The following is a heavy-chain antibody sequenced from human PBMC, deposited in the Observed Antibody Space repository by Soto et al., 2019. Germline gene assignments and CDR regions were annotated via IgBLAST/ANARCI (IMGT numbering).Heavy chain of an antibody. CDR2: ISGSGGST. V-gene: IGHV3-23*01. D-gene: IGHD3-22*01. Sequence: GGSLRLSCAASGFTFSSYAMGWVRHAPGKGLEWVSAISGSGGSTYYADSVKGRFTISRDNSKNTLYLQMNSLRAEDTAVYYCAKDSSGSWPQDAFDIWGQGTMVTVSS. J-gene: IGHJ3*02. CDR3: AKDSSGSWPQDAFDI. CDR1: GFTFSSYA.